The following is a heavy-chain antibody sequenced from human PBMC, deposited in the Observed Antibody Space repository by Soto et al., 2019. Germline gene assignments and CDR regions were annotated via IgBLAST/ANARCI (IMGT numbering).Heavy chain of an antibody. CDR3: ARPRGLRFSAADVFDI. Sequence: QLQLQESGPGLVKPSETLSLTCIVSGGSISSSGFYWGWIRQPPGKGLEWIGSIYDSGTTYYNPSLKSRVTISVDTSKNHFSLRLTSVIAADTAVYYCARPRGLRFSAADVFDIWGQGTMVTVSS. CDR2: IYDSGTT. J-gene: IGHJ3*02. V-gene: IGHV4-39*02. D-gene: IGHD3-3*01. CDR1: GGSISSSGFY.